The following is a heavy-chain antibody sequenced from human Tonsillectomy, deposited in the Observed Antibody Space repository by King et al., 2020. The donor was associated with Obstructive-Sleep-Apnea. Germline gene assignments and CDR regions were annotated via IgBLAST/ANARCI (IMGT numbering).Heavy chain of an antibody. V-gene: IGHV3-53*04. J-gene: IGHJ4*02. CDR3: VRGNLYFDH. Sequence: VQLVESGGALVQPGGSLRLSCAVSGLPVSNNYMSWVRQRPGEGLEWVSVIDTTGNTDSADSLKGRFTLSRDLSKNTLYLQMDSLTTEDTAMYFCVRGNLYFDHWGQGTLVAVSS. CDR2: IDTTGNT. CDR1: GLPVSNNY.